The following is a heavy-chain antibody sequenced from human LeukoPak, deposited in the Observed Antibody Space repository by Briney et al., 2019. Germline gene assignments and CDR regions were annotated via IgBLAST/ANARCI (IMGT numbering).Heavy chain of an antibody. J-gene: IGHJ4*02. V-gene: IGHV3-48*03. Sequence: GGSLRLSCAASGFTFSSYEMNWVRQAPGEGLEWVSYISSSGSTIYYADSVKGRFTISRDNAKNSLYLQMNSLRAEDTAVYYCARLIVGIAVVGADYWGQGTLVTVSS. CDR1: GFTFSSYE. D-gene: IGHD6-19*01. CDR2: ISSSGSTI. CDR3: ARLIVGIAVVGADY.